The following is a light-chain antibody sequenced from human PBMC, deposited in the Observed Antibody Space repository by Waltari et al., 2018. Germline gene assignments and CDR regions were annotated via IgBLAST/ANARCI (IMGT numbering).Light chain of an antibody. CDR1: NNSVGNQG. CDR2: RNN. Sequence: QAGLTQPPSVSKGLGQTATLTCTGNNNSVGNQGAAWLQQHQGHPPKLLSYRNNNPPPVISEKFSASRSANPASLTITGLPPEDEADYYRSAWDSNLSAWVFGGGTKLTVL. J-gene: IGLJ3*02. V-gene: IGLV10-54*04. CDR3: SAWDSNLSAWV.